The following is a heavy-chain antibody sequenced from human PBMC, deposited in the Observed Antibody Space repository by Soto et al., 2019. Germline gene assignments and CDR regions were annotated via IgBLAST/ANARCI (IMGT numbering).Heavy chain of an antibody. J-gene: IGHJ6*02. V-gene: IGHV3-15*07. CDR1: GFTFSNAW. D-gene: IGHD3-22*01. CDR3: TTDQYYYDSSNYYGMEV. CDR2: IKSKTDGGTT. Sequence: PGGSLRLSCAASGFTFSNAWMNWVRQAPGKGLEWVGRIKSKTDGGTTDYAAPVKGRFTISRDDSKNTLYLQMNSLKTEDTAVYYCTTDQYYYDSSNYYGMEVWGQGTTVTVSS.